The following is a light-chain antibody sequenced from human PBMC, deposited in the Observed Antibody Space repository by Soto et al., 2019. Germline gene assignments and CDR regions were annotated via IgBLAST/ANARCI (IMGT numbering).Light chain of an antibody. V-gene: IGKV1-5*03. Sequence: DIQMTQSPSTLSASVGDRVTLTCRASQSVSDWLAWYQQKPGKAPKVLIYKASNLESGVPSRFSGSGSGTEFTLTISSLQPDDSAPYYCQQYNTFSPYTFGQGTKLEIK. CDR2: KAS. CDR3: QQYNTFSPYT. J-gene: IGKJ2*01. CDR1: QSVSDW.